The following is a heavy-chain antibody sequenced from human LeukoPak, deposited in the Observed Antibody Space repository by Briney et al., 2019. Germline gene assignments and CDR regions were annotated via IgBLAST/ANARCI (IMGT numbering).Heavy chain of an antibody. CDR3: ATLLGYCGGDCYPDY. V-gene: IGHV3-23*01. CDR1: GFTFSSYA. D-gene: IGHD2-21*02. CDR2: ISGSGGST. J-gene: IGHJ4*02. Sequence: GGSLRLSCAASGFTFSSYAMSWVRQAPGKGLEWVSAISGSGGSTYYADSVKGRFTISRDNSKNTLYLQMNSLRAEDTAVHYCATLLGYCGGDCYPDYWGQGTLVTVSS.